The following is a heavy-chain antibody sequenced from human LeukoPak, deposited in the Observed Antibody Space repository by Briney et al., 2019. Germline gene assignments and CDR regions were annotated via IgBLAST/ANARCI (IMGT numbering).Heavy chain of an antibody. J-gene: IGHJ4*02. CDR2: IYYSGST. D-gene: IGHD3-22*01. Sequence: SETLSLTCTVSGGSISSGGYYWSWLRQHPGTGLEWIGYIYYSGSTYYNPSLKSRVTISVDTSKNQFSLKLSSVTAADTAVYYCARRPERMYYYDSSGREFDYWGQGTLVTVSS. V-gene: IGHV4-31*03. CDR1: GGSISSGGYY. CDR3: ARRPERMYYYDSSGREFDY.